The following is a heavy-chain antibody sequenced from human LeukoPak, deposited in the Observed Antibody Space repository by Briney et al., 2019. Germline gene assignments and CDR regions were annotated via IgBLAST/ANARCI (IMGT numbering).Heavy chain of an antibody. V-gene: IGHV3-74*01. D-gene: IGHD5-18*01. CDR1: GFSFSVYY. J-gene: IGHJ4*02. CDR3: ARLGEDSYGYQTDFDY. CDR2: IKNDGSYK. Sequence: GGSLRLSCAASGFSFSVYYIHWVRQAPGKGLVWISGIKNDGSYKYYADSVKGRFTISRDNANKMVYLQMNSLRGEDTALYYCARLGEDSYGYQTDFDYWGQGTLVTVSS.